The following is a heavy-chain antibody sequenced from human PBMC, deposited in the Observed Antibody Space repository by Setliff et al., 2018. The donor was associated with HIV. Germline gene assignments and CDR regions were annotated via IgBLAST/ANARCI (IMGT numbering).Heavy chain of an antibody. V-gene: IGHV3-66*01. D-gene: IGHD3-3*01. Sequence: PGGSLRPSCAASGFNVNNKYMGWVRQAPGKGLEWVSIIYSDDYTKYADSLKGRFTISRDNSKNSLYLQMNSLRVEDTAVYYCARDYLYYNLYNGSPVYGMDVWGQGTTVTVSS. CDR1: GFNVNNKY. CDR3: ARDYLYYNLYNGSPVYGMDV. J-gene: IGHJ6*02. CDR2: IYSDDYT.